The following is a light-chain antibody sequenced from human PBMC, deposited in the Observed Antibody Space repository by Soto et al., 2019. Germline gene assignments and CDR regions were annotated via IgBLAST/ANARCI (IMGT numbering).Light chain of an antibody. CDR2: LGS. V-gene: IGKV2-28*01. CDR1: QSLLHSNGFNY. J-gene: IGKJ4*01. CDR3: MQALQTPLT. Sequence: DIVMTQSPLSLPVTPGEPASISCRSSQSLLHSNGFNYLDWYLQKPGQSPQLLIFLGSNRASGVTDKFSGSGSGTDFTLKISXVXXXXVXVYYCMQALQTPLTFGGGTKVEIK.